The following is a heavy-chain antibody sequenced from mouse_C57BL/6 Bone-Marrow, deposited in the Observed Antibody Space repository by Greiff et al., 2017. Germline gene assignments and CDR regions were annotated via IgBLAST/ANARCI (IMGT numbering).Heavy chain of an antibody. CDR3: VRSTMITTEIGYYAMDY. CDR2: IRSKSNNYAT. J-gene: IGHJ4*01. Sequence: EVKVVESGGGLVQPKGSLKLSCAASGFSFNTYAMNWVRQAPGKGLEWVARIRSKSNNYATSYADSVKDRFTISRDDSESMLYLQMNNLKTEDTAMYYCVRSTMITTEIGYYAMDYWGQGTSVTVSS. V-gene: IGHV10-1*01. CDR1: GFSFNTYA. D-gene: IGHD2-4*01.